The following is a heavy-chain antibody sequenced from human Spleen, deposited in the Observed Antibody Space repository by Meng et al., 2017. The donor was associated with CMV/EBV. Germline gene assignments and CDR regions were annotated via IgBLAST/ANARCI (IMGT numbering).Heavy chain of an antibody. CDR1: GGSFSRYF. D-gene: IGHD6-19*01. Sequence: SETLSLTCAVYGGSFSRYFWSWIRQSPGKGLEWIAEIDQSGITNYNPSLESRVSISVDMSKNQFSLKLTSVTAADTAVYYCARLGIAVAGADDYWGQGTLVTVSS. V-gene: IGHV4-34*01. CDR2: IDQSGIT. J-gene: IGHJ4*02. CDR3: ARLGIAVAGADDY.